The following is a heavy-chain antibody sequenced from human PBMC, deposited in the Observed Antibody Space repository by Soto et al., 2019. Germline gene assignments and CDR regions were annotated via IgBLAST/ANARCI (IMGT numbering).Heavy chain of an antibody. V-gene: IGHV1-2*02. J-gene: IGHJ6*02. CDR3: ARGATADYGMDV. CDR2: IHPDSGGT. CDR1: GYTFIGHY. Sequence: SVKVSCKASGYTFIGHYMFWVRQAPGQGLEWMGWIHPDSGGTKYAQKFQDRVTLSRDTSVTTAYMELRRLTPDDTAVYFCARGATADYGMDVWGQGTTVTVSS.